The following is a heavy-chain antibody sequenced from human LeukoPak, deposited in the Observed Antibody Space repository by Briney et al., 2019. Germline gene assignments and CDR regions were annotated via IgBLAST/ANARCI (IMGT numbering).Heavy chain of an antibody. CDR2: THDSGNS. Sequence: SETLSLTCTVSGGSITNNYWAWIRQPPGKGLEWIGYTHDSGNSNYNPSLRSRVTISIDTSKNQFSLKLTSVTAADTAVYYCARDRSAVPADYWGQGTLVTVSS. J-gene: IGHJ4*02. CDR1: GGSITNNY. D-gene: IGHD6-13*01. V-gene: IGHV4-59*13. CDR3: ARDRSAVPADY.